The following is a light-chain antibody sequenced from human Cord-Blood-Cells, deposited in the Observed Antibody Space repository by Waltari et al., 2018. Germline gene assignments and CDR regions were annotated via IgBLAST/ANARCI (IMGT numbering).Light chain of an antibody. Sequence: QSALTQPASVSGSPGQSITHSCTGTSSDVGRYNLVSWYQQHPGKAPKLMIYEGSKRPSGVSNRFSGSKSGNTASLTISGLQAEDEADYYCCSYAGYVFGTGTKVTVL. V-gene: IGLV2-23*01. J-gene: IGLJ1*01. CDR2: EGS. CDR3: CSYAGYV. CDR1: SSDVGRYNL.